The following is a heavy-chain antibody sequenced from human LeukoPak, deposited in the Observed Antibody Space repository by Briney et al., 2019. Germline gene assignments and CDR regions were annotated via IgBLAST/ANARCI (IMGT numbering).Heavy chain of an antibody. J-gene: IGHJ4*02. CDR3: ASFGISWRSSY. CDR1: GFSFSSHW. V-gene: IGHV3-74*01. CDR2: VSDDGSYT. D-gene: IGHD2-21*01. Sequence: GGSLRLSCAASGFSFSSHWVHWVRQAPGKGLVWVSRVSDDGSYTSNVDSVKGRFTISRDNVNNMLYLHMNSLRAEDTAVYYCASFGISWRSSYWGQGTLVTVSS.